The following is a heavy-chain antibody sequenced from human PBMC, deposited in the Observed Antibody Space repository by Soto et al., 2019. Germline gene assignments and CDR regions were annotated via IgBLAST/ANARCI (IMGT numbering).Heavy chain of an antibody. CDR2: IHHSGRT. J-gene: IGHJ4*01. V-gene: IGHV4-30-4*01. Sequence: SETLSLTCTVSGGSISSGENFWNWIRQSPGKGLEWIGYIHHSGRTYYNPSLKSRLTISVDTSKNQISLKLTSVTAADTAVYYCARHTGTYHYYLGYYDQQTRV. D-gene: IGHD1-26*01. CDR1: GGSISSGENF. CDR3: ARHTGTYHYYLGY.